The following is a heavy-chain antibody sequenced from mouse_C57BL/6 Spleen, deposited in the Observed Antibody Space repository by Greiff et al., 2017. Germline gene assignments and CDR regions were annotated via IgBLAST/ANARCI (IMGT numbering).Heavy chain of an antibody. V-gene: IGHV6-6*01. CDR1: GFTFSDAW. Sequence: EVMLVESGGGLVQPGGSMKLSCAASGFTFSDAWMDWVRQSPEKGLEWVAEIRNKANIHATYYAESVKGRFTISRDDSKSSVYLQMNSLRAEDTGIYYCTRRDGWDAMDYWGQGTSVTVSS. J-gene: IGHJ4*01. D-gene: IGHD2-3*01. CDR3: TRRDGWDAMDY. CDR2: IRNKANIHAT.